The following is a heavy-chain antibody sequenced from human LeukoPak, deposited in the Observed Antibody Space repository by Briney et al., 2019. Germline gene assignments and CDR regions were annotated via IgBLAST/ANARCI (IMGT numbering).Heavy chain of an antibody. D-gene: IGHD3-3*01. J-gene: IGHJ4*02. V-gene: IGHV3-7*01. CDR1: GFIFSSYW. Sequence: GGSLRLSCAASGFIFSSYWMSWVRQAPGKGLEWVANIKHDGSEKYYVDSVKGRFTISRDNAKNSLYLQMDSLRAEDTAVYYCARDRVTIFGVVINDYWGQGTLVTVSS. CDR3: ARDRVTIFGVVINDY. CDR2: IKHDGSEK.